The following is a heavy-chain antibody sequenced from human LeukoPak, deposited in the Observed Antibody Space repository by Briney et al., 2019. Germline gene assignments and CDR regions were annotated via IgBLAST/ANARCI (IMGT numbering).Heavy chain of an antibody. CDR3: VATRVCGGVLLRPNCLYFEN. D-gene: IGHD3-10*01. Sequence: GRSLRLSCAASGFTFSSYAMHWVRQAPGKGLEWVSGIDYSGGNTNYADSVLGRFTVSRDNSKNTLYLQMNSLRAEDTAVYYCVATRVCGGVLLRPNCLYFENWGQGTLVSVSS. CDR2: IDYSGGNT. CDR1: GFTFSSYA. V-gene: IGHV3-23*01. J-gene: IGHJ4*02.